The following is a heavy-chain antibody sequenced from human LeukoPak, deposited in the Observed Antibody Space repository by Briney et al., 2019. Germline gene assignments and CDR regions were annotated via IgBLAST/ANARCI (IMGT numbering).Heavy chain of an antibody. CDR3: AKAQPTLISRSFDC. Sequence: GGSLRLSCAASGFTFSSYSMNWVRQAPGKGLEWVSSISSSSSYIYYADSVKGRFTISRDNAKNSLYLQMNSLRAEDTAVYYCAKAQPTLISRSFDCWGQGALVTVSS. CDR1: GFTFSSYS. D-gene: IGHD3-10*01. J-gene: IGHJ4*02. CDR2: ISSSSSYI. V-gene: IGHV3-21*01.